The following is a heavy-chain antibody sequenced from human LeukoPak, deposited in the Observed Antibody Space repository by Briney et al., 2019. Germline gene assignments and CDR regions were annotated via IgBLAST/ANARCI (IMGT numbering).Heavy chain of an antibody. CDR2: IWHDGSND. V-gene: IGHV3-33*06. D-gene: IGHD3-22*01. J-gene: IGHJ4*02. CDR3: AKVTGDFYDTSGAFDY. Sequence: GGSLRLSCAASGFIFSSYGMHWVRQAPGKGLEWVARIWHDGSNDDYADSVKGRFTISRDNSKNTLYLQMNSLRAEDTAIYYCAKVTGDFYDTSGAFDYWGQGTLVTVSS. CDR1: GFIFSSYG.